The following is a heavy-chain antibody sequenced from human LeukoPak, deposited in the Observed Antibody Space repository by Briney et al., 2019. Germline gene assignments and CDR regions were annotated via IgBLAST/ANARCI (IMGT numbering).Heavy chain of an antibody. CDR1: GGSISSSSYY. Sequence: SETLSLTCTVSGGSISSSSYYWGWIRQPPGKGLEWIGSIYYSGSTYYNPSLKSRVTISVDTSKNQFSLKLSSVTAADTAVYYCARFGEYYYGSGGFDPWGQGTLVTVSS. D-gene: IGHD3-10*01. J-gene: IGHJ5*02. CDR2: IYYSGST. CDR3: ARFGEYYYGSGGFDP. V-gene: IGHV4-39*01.